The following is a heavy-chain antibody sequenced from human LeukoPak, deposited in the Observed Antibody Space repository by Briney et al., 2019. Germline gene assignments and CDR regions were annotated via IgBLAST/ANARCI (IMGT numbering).Heavy chain of an antibody. CDR1: GGTFSSYA. J-gene: IGHJ4*02. D-gene: IGHD6-19*01. Sequence: SVKVSCKASGGTFSSYAISWVRQAPGQGLEWMGGIIPIFGTANYAQKFQGRVTITADESTSTAYMELSSLRSEDTAVYYCAREVAVAGTSFYGYWGQGTLVTVSS. CDR3: AREVAVAGTSFYGY. V-gene: IGHV1-69*13. CDR2: IIPIFGTA.